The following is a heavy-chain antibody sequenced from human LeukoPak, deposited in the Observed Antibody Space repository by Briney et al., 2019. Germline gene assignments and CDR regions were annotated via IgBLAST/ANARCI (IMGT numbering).Heavy chain of an antibody. V-gene: IGHV3-11*06. CDR1: GFTFSDYY. D-gene: IGHD3-10*01. J-gene: IGHJ6*02. CDR3: ARARLQWFGELYGGIYMPGYYYGMDV. Sequence: PGGSLRLSCAASGFTFSDYYMSWIRQAPGKGLEWVSYISSSSSYTNYADSVKGRFTISRDNAKNSLYLQMNSLRAEDTAVYYCARARLQWFGELYGGIYMPGYYYGMDVWGQGTTVTVSS. CDR2: ISSSSSYT.